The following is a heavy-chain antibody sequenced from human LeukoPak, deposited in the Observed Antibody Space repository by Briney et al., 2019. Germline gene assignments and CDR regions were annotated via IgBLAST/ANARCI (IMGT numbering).Heavy chain of an antibody. D-gene: IGHD1-14*01. CDR2: IYHSGST. CDR1: GGSISSVSDY. V-gene: IGHV4-61*02. Sequence: PSQTLSLTCTVSGGSISSVSDYWSWIRQPAGKGLEWIGSIYHSGSTYYNPSLKSRVTISVDTSKNQFSLKLSSVTAADTAVYYCARLRTGSNYFDYWGQGTLVTVSS. J-gene: IGHJ4*02. CDR3: ARLRTGSNYFDY.